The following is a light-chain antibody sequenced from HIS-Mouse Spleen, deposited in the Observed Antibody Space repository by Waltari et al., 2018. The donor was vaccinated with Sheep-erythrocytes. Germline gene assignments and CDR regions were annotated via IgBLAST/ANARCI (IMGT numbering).Light chain of an antibody. Sequence: QSALTQPRSVSGSPGQSVTISCTGTSRDVGGYNYVSWYQQHPGKAPKLMIYDVSKRPSGVPDRFSGSKSGNTASLTISGLQAEDEADYCCCSYAGSYNHVFAIGTKVTVL. CDR1: SRDVGGYNY. J-gene: IGLJ1*01. CDR3: CSYAGSYNHV. V-gene: IGLV2-11*01. CDR2: DVS.